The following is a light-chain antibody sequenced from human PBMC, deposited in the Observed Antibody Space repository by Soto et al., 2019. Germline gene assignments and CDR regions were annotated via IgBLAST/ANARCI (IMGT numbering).Light chain of an antibody. CDR1: QNVRSY. V-gene: IGKV1-39*01. Sequence: DLQMTQSPSSLPASVGDRVTIACRASQNVRSYLNWYQQRPGKAPKLLISETSTLESGVPSKFSGTGYGTDFTLTISSPQPEDFATYYCQQTFSIPRTFGPGTKVDI. CDR3: QQTFSIPRT. CDR2: ETS. J-gene: IGKJ3*01.